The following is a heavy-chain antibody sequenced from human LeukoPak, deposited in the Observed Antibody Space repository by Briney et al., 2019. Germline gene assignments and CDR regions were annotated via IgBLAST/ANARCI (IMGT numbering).Heavy chain of an antibody. CDR2: ISGGGVGRT. CDR3: AKEGPWFGDAFDL. D-gene: IGHD3-10*01. Sequence: GGSLRLSCEASGFTFNSYAMSWVRQAPGKGLDWVSVISGGGVGRTDYADSVRGRFTISRDDSKNTMYLEVNSLTVEDTAVYFCAKEGPWFGDAFDLWGQGTLVTVSS. V-gene: IGHV3-23*01. CDR1: GFTFNSYA. J-gene: IGHJ3*01.